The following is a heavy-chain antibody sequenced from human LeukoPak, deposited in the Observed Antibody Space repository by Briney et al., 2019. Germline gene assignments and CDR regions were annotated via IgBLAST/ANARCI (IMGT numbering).Heavy chain of an antibody. J-gene: IGHJ4*02. CDR3: ANDLSRMSSIHSGWHSN. V-gene: IGHV3-9*01. D-gene: IGHD6-25*01. CDR1: GFTFDDYA. CDR2: ISRNSGSI. Sequence: GGSLRLSCAASGFTFDDYAMHWVRQAPGKCLEWVSGISRNSGSIGYADSVKGRFTISRDNAKNSLYLQMNSLRAEDTALYYCANDLSRMSSIHSGWHSNWGQGTLVTVSS.